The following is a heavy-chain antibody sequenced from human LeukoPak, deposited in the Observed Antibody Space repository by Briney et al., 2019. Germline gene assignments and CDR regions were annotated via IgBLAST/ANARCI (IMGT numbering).Heavy chain of an antibody. D-gene: IGHD1-26*01. CDR1: GGSFSGYY. V-gene: IGHV4-34*01. J-gene: IGHJ4*02. CDR2: INHSGST. Sequence: SETLSLTCAVYGGSFSGYYWSWIRQPPGKGLEWIGAINHSGSTNYNPSLKSRVTISVDTSKNQFSLKLSSVTAADTAVYYCARGGYSGSYYGVYDYWGQGTLVTVSS. CDR3: ARGGYSGSYYGVYDY.